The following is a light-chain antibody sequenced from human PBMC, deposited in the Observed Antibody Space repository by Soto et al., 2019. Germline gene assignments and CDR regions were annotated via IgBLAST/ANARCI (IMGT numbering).Light chain of an antibody. V-gene: IGLV2-14*01. CDR3: NSYTSKSTGV. J-gene: IGLJ1*01. Sequence: QSALTQPASVSGSPGQSITISCTGTSSDVGGYNYVSWYQQHPGKAPKLIIYEVINRPSGVSNRFSGSKSGNTASLTISGLQAEDEADYYCNSYTSKSTGVFGTGTKVTVL. CDR1: SSDVGGYNY. CDR2: EVI.